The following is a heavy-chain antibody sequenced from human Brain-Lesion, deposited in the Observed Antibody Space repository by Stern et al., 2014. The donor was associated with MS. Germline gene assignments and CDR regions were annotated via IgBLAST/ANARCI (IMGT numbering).Heavy chain of an antibody. D-gene: IGHD6-6*01. J-gene: IGHJ4*02. V-gene: IGHV5-51*01. Sequence: EVQLVESGAEVKKPGESLKISCKGSGYRFTSNWIGWVRQMPGKGLEWMGIIWPGASDTRYSPSFQGQVPISADKSISTAYLQWSSLQASDTAMYYCARRGDSSSSGFDYWGQGTLVIVSS. CDR3: ARRGDSSSSGFDY. CDR1: GYRFTSNW. CDR2: IWPGASDT.